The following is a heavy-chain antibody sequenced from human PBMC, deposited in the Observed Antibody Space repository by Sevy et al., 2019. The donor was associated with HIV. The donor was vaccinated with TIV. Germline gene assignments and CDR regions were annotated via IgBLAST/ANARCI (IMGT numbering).Heavy chain of an antibody. Sequence: GGSLRLSCAASGFTFSSYSMNWVRQAPGKGLEWVSYISSSGSTIYYADSVKGRFTISRDNAKNSLYLQMNSLRDEDTAGYYCARAEDGSGSYGYWGQGTLVTVSS. V-gene: IGHV3-48*02. CDR2: ISSSGSTI. D-gene: IGHD3-10*01. CDR3: ARAEDGSGSYGY. CDR1: GFTFSSYS. J-gene: IGHJ4*02.